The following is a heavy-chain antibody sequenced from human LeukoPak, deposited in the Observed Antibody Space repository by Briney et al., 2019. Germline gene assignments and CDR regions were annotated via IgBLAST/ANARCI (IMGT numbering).Heavy chain of an antibody. CDR2: IYHTGSG. CDR1: GDSLGGFY. J-gene: IGHJ4*02. Sequence: SETLSLTCAVYGDSLGGFYWSWIRQSPGKGLEWIGEIYHTGSGNHNPTLKSRITLSVDTSKNQLSLNLASVTAADTATYYCARGTYGSSYFQYWGQGILVTVSS. D-gene: IGHD6-13*01. V-gene: IGHV4-34*01. CDR3: ARGTYGSSYFQY.